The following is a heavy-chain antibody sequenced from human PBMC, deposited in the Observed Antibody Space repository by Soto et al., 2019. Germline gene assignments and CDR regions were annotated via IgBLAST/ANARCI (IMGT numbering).Heavy chain of an antibody. CDR1: GYTFTRSG. CDR3: VREGVATYYYYGMDV. V-gene: IGHV1-18*01. J-gene: IGHJ6*02. CDR2: ISTYNGDT. D-gene: IGHD5-12*01. Sequence: QVQLVQSGAEVKKPGASVKVSCKASGYTFTRSGISWVRQAPGQGLEWMGWISTYNGDTNYAQTFQGRVTMTTDTSTSTVHMEVRSLRSDDTAVYYCVREGVATYYYYGMDVWGQGTPVTVSS.